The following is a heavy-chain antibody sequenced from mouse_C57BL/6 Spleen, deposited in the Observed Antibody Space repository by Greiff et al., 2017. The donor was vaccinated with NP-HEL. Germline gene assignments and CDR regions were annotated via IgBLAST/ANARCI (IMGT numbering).Heavy chain of an antibody. D-gene: IGHD1-1*01. J-gene: IGHJ4*01. CDR2: INPNNGGT. V-gene: IGHV1-18*01. CDR1: GYTFTDYN. Sequence: VQLQQSGPELVKPGASVKIPCKASGYTFTDYNMDWVKQSHGKSLEWIGDINPNNGGTIYNQKFKGKATLTVDKSSSTAYMELRSLTSEDTAVYYCARGITTVVAPDYARDYWGQGTSVTVSS. CDR3: ARGITTVVAPDYARDY.